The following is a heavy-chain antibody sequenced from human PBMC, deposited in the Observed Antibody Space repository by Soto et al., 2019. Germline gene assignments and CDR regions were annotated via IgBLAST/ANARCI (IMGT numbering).Heavy chain of an antibody. V-gene: IGHV3-7*03. CDR2: IKQDGSDK. D-gene: IGHD2-15*01. CDR1: GFSFRDYW. Sequence: GGSLRLSCAASGFSFRDYWMSWVRQAPGKGLEWVASIKQDGSDKYYVDSVKGRFTISRDNAKNSLHLQMNSLRAEDTAVYYYGRYCSGGSCYAYYYYYGMDVWGQGTTVTVSS. J-gene: IGHJ6*02. CDR3: GRYCSGGSCYAYYYYYGMDV.